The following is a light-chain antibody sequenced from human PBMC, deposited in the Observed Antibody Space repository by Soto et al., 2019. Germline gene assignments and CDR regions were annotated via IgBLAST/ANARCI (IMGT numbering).Light chain of an antibody. CDR2: LAS. Sequence: DIQMTQSPSSLSASVGDRVTITCRASQGIRNDLGWYQQRPGKAPKRLIYLASSLQSGVPSRFSGSGSGTEFSLTLRIRQPEDFATYRCRTRNSYPLTFGPGTKLDIK. V-gene: IGKV1-17*01. CDR3: RTRNSYPLT. J-gene: IGKJ3*01. CDR1: QGIRND.